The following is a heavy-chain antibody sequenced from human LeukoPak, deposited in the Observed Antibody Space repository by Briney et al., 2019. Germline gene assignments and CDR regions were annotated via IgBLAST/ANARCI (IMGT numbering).Heavy chain of an antibody. V-gene: IGHV1-2*02. D-gene: IGHD3-16*01. Sequence: ASVKVSCKASGYTFTGYFLHWVRQAPGQGLEWMRWVNPNNGFTNYTQKFKGRVTMTRDTSSSTAYMELNRLTSDDTAVFYCARGWGSLYYFDYWGQGTLVTVPS. J-gene: IGHJ4*02. CDR3: ARGWGSLYYFDY. CDR2: VNPNNGFT. CDR1: GYTFTGYF.